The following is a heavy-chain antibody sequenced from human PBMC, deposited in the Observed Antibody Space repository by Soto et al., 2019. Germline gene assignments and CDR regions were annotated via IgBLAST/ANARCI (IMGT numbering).Heavy chain of an antibody. Sequence: QVQLVQSGTVVQRRGSSVKVSCQASGGTFSSHGMAWVRQAPGQGLEWMGGIIPTFGTPTYAPKFQGRVTITAHKSTNTAYMELSSLRSEDTVVYYCASERSAQYFDFWGQGTLITVSS. CDR2: IIPTFGTP. CDR1: GGTFSSHG. D-gene: IGHD1-26*01. CDR3: ASERSAQYFDF. J-gene: IGHJ4*02. V-gene: IGHV1-69*06.